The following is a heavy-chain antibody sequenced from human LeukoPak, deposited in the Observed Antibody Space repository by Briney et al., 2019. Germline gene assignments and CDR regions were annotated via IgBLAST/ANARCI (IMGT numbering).Heavy chain of an antibody. V-gene: IGHV3-21*01. D-gene: IGHD6-19*01. J-gene: IGHJ4*02. Sequence: GGSLRLSCAASGFTFSSYSMNWVRQAPGKGLEWVSPISSSSSYIYYADSVRGRFTISRDNAKNSLYLQMNSLRAEDTAVYYCARDDDSSGSDYWGQGTLVTVSS. CDR1: GFTFSSYS. CDR3: ARDDDSSGSDY. CDR2: ISSSSSYI.